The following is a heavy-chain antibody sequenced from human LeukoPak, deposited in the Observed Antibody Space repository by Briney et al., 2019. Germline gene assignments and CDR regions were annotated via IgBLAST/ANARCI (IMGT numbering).Heavy chain of an antibody. V-gene: IGHV4-59*01. D-gene: IGHD3-10*01. CDR1: GGSISSYY. CDR2: IYYSGST. Sequence: SETLSLTCTVSGGSISSYYWIWIRQPPGKGLEWIGYIYYSGSTNYNPSPKSRVTISVDTSKNQFSLNLSSVTTADTAVYYCARGGSESYRNYYYMDVWGKGTTVTASS. J-gene: IGHJ6*03. CDR3: ARGGSESYRNYYYMDV.